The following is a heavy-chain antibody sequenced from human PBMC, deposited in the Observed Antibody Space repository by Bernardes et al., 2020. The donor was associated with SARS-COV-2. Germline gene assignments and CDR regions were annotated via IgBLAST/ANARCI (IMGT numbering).Heavy chain of an antibody. Sequence: GGTLHLSCAASGFTFDDYAMHWVRQAPGKGLEWVSGISWNSDSIGYADSVKGRFTISRDNAKNSLYLQMNSLRAEDTALYYCATVAGNFDYWGQGTLVTVSS. CDR3: ATVAGNFDY. CDR1: GFTFDDYA. D-gene: IGHD6-19*01. J-gene: IGHJ4*02. CDR2: ISWNSDSI. V-gene: IGHV3-9*01.